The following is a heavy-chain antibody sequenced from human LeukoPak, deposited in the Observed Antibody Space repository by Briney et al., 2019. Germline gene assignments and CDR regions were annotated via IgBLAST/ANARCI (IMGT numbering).Heavy chain of an antibody. V-gene: IGHV3-66*01. CDR1: GFTVNNNY. D-gene: IGHD1-26*01. Sequence: GGSLRLSCAASGFTVNNNYMSWVRQAPGKGLEWVSVIYSGGSTYYADSVKGRFTISRDNSKNTVYLQMISLRVEDTAVYYCAREGEHYVGVEYYYYGMDVWGQGTTVTVSS. CDR3: AREGEHYVGVEYYYYGMDV. J-gene: IGHJ6*02. CDR2: IYSGGST.